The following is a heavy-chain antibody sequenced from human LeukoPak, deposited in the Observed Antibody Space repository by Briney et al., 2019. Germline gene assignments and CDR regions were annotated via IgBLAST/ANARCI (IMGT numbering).Heavy chain of an antibody. CDR2: IYYSGST. D-gene: IGHD6-19*01. V-gene: IGHV4-34*01. J-gene: IGHJ6*03. Sequence: SETLSLTCAVYGGSFSGPYWSWIRQPPGKGLEWIGSIYYSGSTYYNPSLKSRVTISVDTSKNQFSLKLSSVTAADTAVYYCATQRSGWSQYYYYYYMDVWGKGTTVTVSS. CDR3: ATQRSGWSQYYYYYYMDV. CDR1: GGSFSGPY.